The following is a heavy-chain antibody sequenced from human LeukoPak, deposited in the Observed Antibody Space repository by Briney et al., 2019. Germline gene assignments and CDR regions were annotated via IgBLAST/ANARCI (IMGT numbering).Heavy chain of an antibody. J-gene: IGHJ3*02. D-gene: IGHD3-10*01. CDR2: IDPSDSYT. Sequence: GESLKISCKGSGYSFTSYWISWVRQMPGKGLEWMGRIDPSDSYTNYSPPFQGHVTISADKSISTAYLQWSSLKASDTAMYYCARCVTMVRGVITCAFDIWGQGTMVTVSS. CDR1: GYSFTSYW. CDR3: ARCVTMVRGVITCAFDI. V-gene: IGHV5-10-1*01.